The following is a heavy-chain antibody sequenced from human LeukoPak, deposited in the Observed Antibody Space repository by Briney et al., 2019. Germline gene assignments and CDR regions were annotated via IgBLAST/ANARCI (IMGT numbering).Heavy chain of an antibody. J-gene: IGHJ4*02. Sequence: GGSLRLSCAASGFTFSSYAMHWVRQAPGKGLEWVAVISYDGSNKYYADSVKGRFTISRDNAKNSLYLQMNSLRAEDTAVYYCAREGDCSSTSCYHSVDYWGQGTLVTVSS. CDR3: AREGDCSSTSCYHSVDY. V-gene: IGHV3-30-3*01. CDR2: ISYDGSNK. CDR1: GFTFSSYA. D-gene: IGHD2-2*01.